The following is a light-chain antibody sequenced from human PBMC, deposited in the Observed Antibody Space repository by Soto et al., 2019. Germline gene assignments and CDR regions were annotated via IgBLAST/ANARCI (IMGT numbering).Light chain of an antibody. CDR2: GAS. J-gene: IGKJ5*01. V-gene: IGKV3-20*01. CDR3: HQYGRSPPIT. CDR1: QSVNRAY. Sequence: VLAQSPGTLSLSPGERATLSCRASQSVNRAYLAWYQQKPVQAPRLLIYGASTRATGIPDRFSGSGSGTDFTLTISRLEPEVFAVYYCHQYGRSPPITFGQGTRLEIK.